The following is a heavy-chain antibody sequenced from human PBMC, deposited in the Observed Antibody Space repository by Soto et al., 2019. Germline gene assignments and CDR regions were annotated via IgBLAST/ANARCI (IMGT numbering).Heavy chain of an antibody. D-gene: IGHD3-16*01. V-gene: IGHV3-43*01. CDR3: AKDLSGGMDY. CDR2: ISWDGGTT. Sequence: GGSLRLSCAASGFTFDDYPMNWVRQAPGKGLEWVSLISWDGGTTSYADSVRGRFTISRDNRKNSLYLQMNSLRTEDTALYYCAKDLSGGMDYWGQGTLVTVSS. J-gene: IGHJ4*02. CDR1: GFTFDDYP.